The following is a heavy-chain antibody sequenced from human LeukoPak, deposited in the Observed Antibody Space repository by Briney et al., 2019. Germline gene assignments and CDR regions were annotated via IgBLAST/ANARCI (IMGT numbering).Heavy chain of an antibody. D-gene: IGHD3-10*01. Sequence: GRFTISRDNAKNSLYLQMNSLRAEDTAVYYYARDPGYGSGSYYTPGYPFFDYWGQGTLVTVSS. V-gene: IGHV3-11*06. J-gene: IGHJ4*02. CDR3: ARDPGYGSGSYYTPGYPFFDY.